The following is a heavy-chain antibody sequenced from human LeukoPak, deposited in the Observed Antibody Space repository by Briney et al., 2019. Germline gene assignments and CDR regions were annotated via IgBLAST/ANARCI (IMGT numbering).Heavy chain of an antibody. V-gene: IGHV3-48*03. CDR3: ASYYYGSGSYFWFDP. CDR1: GFTFSSYE. D-gene: IGHD3-10*01. CDR2: ISSSGSTI. J-gene: IGHJ5*02. Sequence: GSLRLSCAASGFTFSSYEMNWVRQAPGKGLEWVSYISSSGSTIYYADSVKGRFTISRDNAKNSLYLQMNSLRAEDTAVYYCASYYYGSGSYFWFDPWGQGTLVTVSS.